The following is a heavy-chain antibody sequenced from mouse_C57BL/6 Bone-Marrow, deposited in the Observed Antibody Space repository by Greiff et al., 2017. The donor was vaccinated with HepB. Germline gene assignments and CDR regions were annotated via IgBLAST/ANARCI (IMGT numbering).Heavy chain of an antibody. V-gene: IGHV3-6*01. Sequence: DVQLQESGPGLVKPSQSLSLTCSVTGYSITSGYYWNWIRQFPGNKLEWMGYISYDGSNNYNPSLKNRTSITRDTSKNQFFLKLNSVTTEDTATYYCARVYDGYYGAMDYWGQGTSVTVSS. CDR1: GYSITSGYY. CDR3: ARVYDGYYGAMDY. D-gene: IGHD2-3*01. CDR2: ISYDGSN. J-gene: IGHJ4*01.